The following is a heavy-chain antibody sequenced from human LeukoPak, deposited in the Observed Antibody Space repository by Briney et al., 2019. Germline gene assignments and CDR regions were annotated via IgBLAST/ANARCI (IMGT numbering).Heavy chain of an antibody. V-gene: IGHV3-15*01. CDR2: IKSKTDGGTT. D-gene: IGHD2-2*01. CDR3: TVSYPPGGGYFDY. J-gene: IGHJ4*02. Sequence: TGGSLRLSCAASGFTFSNAWMSWVRQAPGKGLEWVGRIKSKTDGGTTDYAAPVKGRFTISRDDSKNTLYLQMNSLKTEDTAVYYCTVSYPPGGGYFDYWGQGTLVTVSS. CDR1: GFTFSNAW.